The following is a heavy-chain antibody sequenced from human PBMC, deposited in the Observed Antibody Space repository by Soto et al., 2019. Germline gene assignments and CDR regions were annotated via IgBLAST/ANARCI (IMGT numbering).Heavy chain of an antibody. CDR3: ALTHPYSSSLYYFDY. CDR2: ISAYNGNT. CDR1: GYTFTSYG. J-gene: IGHJ4*02. Sequence: ASVKVSCKASGYTFTSYGISWVRQAPGQGLEWMGWISAYNGNTNYAQKLQGRVTMTTDTSTSTAYMELRSLRSDDTAVYYCALTHPYSSSLYYFDYWGQGTLVTVSS. D-gene: IGHD6-13*01. V-gene: IGHV1-18*01.